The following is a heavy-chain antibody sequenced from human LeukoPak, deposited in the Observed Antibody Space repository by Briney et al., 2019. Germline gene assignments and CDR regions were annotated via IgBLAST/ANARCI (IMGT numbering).Heavy chain of an antibody. Sequence: PGGSLRLSCAASGFTVSSNYMSWVRQAPGKGLEWVSVIYSGGSTYYADSVKGRFTISRDNSKNTLYLQMNSLRAEDTALYYCAKDIGSGYERYYYGMDVWGQGTTVTVSS. CDR3: AKDIGSGYERYYYGMDV. CDR1: GFTVSSNY. V-gene: IGHV3-53*05. J-gene: IGHJ6*02. D-gene: IGHD5-12*01. CDR2: IYSGGST.